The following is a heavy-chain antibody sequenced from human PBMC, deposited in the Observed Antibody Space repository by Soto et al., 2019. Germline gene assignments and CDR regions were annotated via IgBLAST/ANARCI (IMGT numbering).Heavy chain of an antibody. CDR2: ISGSGGST. J-gene: IGHJ3*02. CDR1: GFTFSSYA. CDR3: AKYRDDYYDILTGPLDAFDI. V-gene: IGHV3-23*01. D-gene: IGHD3-9*01. Sequence: GGSLRLSCAASGFTFSSYAMSWVRQAPGKGLEWVSAISGSGGSTYYADSVKGRFTISRDNSKNTLYLQMNSLRAEDTAVYYCAKYRDDYYDILTGPLDAFDIWGQGTMVTVSS.